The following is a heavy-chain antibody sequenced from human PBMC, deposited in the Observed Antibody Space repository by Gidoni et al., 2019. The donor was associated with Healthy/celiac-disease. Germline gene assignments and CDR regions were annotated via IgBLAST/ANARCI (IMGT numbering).Heavy chain of an antibody. D-gene: IGHD3-22*01. V-gene: IGHV4-34*01. Sequence: QVQLQQWGAGLLKPSETLSLTCAVYGGSFSGYYWSWIRQPPGKGLEWIGEINHSGSTNYNPSLKSRVTISVDTSKNQFSLKLSSVTAADTAVYYCARVVGYDSSGYYSFYYYYGMDVWGQGTTVTVSS. J-gene: IGHJ6*02. CDR2: INHSGST. CDR3: ARVVGYDSSGYYSFYYYYGMDV. CDR1: GGSFSGYY.